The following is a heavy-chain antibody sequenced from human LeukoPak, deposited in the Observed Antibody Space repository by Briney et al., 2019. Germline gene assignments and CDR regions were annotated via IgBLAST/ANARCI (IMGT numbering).Heavy chain of an antibody. V-gene: IGHV4-59*08. CDR3: ARRGTVTTERFDY. CDR1: GASITSYY. Sequence: PSETLSLTCTVSGASITSYYWSWIRQPPGKGLEWIGYIYYSGSTTYKPSLKSRVTISVDTSKNQFSLKLSSVTAADTAVYYCARRGTVTTERFDYWGQGTLVTVSS. D-gene: IGHD4-11*01. J-gene: IGHJ4*02. CDR2: IYYSGST.